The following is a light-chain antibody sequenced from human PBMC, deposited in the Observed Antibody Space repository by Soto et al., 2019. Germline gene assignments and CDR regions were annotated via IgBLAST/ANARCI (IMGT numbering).Light chain of an antibody. Sequence: QSALTQPAFVSGTPGQSITISCTGTSSDVGAYNYVSWYQQHPGKVPKLMIYDVISRPSGVSNRFSGSKSGSTASLTISGLQPEDEADYYCCSFTSSSTVVFGGGTKLTVL. J-gene: IGLJ3*02. CDR2: DVI. V-gene: IGLV2-14*01. CDR1: SSDVGAYNY. CDR3: CSFTSSSTVV.